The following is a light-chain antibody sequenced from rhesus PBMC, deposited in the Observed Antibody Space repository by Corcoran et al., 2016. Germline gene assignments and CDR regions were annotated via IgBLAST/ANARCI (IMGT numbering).Light chain of an antibody. CDR3: LRHNSYPWT. CDR1: QGISSY. Sequence: DIQMTQSPSSLSASVGDTVTITCRASQGISSYLNWFQQKPGKAPKLLIYDASNLESGVPSRFSGIGSGTDFTLTISSLQPEDFAAYYCLRHNSYPWTFGQGTKVEIK. V-gene: IGKV1-28*03. CDR2: DAS. J-gene: IGKJ1*01.